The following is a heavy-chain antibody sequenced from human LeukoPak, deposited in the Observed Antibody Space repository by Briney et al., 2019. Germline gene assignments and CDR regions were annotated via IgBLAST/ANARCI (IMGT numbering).Heavy chain of an antibody. D-gene: IGHD1-26*01. J-gene: IGHJ3*02. V-gene: IGHV3-30-3*01. Sequence: SLRLSCAASGFTFSSYAMHCVRQAPGKGLEWVAVISYDGSNKYYADSVKGRFTISRDNSKNTLYLQMNSLRAEDTAVYYCVRDRNGSGSYHAPILPYAFDIWGQGTMVTVSS. CDR1: GFTFSSYA. CDR2: ISYDGSNK. CDR3: VRDRNGSGSYHAPILPYAFDI.